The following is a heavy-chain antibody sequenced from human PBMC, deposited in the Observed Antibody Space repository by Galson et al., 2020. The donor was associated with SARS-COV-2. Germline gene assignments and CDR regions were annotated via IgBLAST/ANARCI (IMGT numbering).Heavy chain of an antibody. V-gene: IGHV3-49*03. CDR3: TRDRGAACSTAGY. CDR1: RFTSGDNA. D-gene: IGHD6-13*01. CDR2: TRSKTYDKTT. Sequence: GGSMRLSSTASRFTSGDNAMGWFSPGPGKGLEWVRFTRSKTYDKTTEYAASVTGRFTISRDESKSIVYLQMNSLKTEDTAVYYCTRDRGAACSTAGYWGQGTLVTVSS. J-gene: IGHJ4*02.